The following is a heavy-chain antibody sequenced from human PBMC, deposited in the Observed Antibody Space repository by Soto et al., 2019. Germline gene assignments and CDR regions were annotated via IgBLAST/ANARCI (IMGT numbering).Heavy chain of an antibody. D-gene: IGHD5-12*01. CDR2: INPSGGST. CDR3: ARAERYSGYDDREREDY. Sequence: ASVKVSCKASGYTFTSYYMHWVRQAPGQGLEWMGIINPSGGSTSYAQKFQGRVTMTRDTSTSTVYMELSSLRSEDTAVYYCARAERYSGYDDREREDYWGQGTLVTVSS. J-gene: IGHJ4*02. V-gene: IGHV1-46*03. CDR1: GYTFTSYY.